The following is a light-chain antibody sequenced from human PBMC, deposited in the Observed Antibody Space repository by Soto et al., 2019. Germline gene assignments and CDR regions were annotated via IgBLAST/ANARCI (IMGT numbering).Light chain of an antibody. Sequence: DVQMTQSPSSLSASVGDRVTITCRASQDINTWLAWYQQKAEKAPKSLIYAASSLQTGVPSRFSGSQSGTDFTLTISSLQPEGSATYYCQQYNIYPLTFGGGTKVEIK. CDR2: AAS. CDR1: QDINTW. CDR3: QQYNIYPLT. V-gene: IGKV1D-16*01. J-gene: IGKJ4*01.